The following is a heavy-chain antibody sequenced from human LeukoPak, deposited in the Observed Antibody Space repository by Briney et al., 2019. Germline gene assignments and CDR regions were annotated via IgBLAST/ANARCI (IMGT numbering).Heavy chain of an antibody. D-gene: IGHD6-13*01. V-gene: IGHV4-39*01. J-gene: IGHJ5*02. Sequence: PSETLSLTCTVSGGSTSSRNHYWGWIRQPPGKGLEWIGSIDYSGSTHYNPSLKNRVTISVDTSKNQFSLRLSSVTAADTAVYNCARHLTSSWYPNWFDPWGQGTLVTVSS. CDR2: IDYSGST. CDR3: ARHLTSSWYPNWFDP. CDR1: GGSTSSRNHY.